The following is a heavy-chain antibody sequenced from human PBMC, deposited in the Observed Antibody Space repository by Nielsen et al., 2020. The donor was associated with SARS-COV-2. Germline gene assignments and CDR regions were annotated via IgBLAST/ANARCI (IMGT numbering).Heavy chain of an antibody. D-gene: IGHD7-27*01. CDR3: ARPGTGDRASLNY. J-gene: IGHJ4*02. V-gene: IGHV3-30-3*01. CDR2: ISYDGSNK. Sequence: GGSLRLSCAASGFTFSSHALHWVRQAPGKGLEWVAVISYDGSNKYYADSVKDRFTISRGNSKNTLYLQMNSLRAEDTAVYYCARPGTGDRASLNYWGQGTLVTVSS. CDR1: GFTFSSHA.